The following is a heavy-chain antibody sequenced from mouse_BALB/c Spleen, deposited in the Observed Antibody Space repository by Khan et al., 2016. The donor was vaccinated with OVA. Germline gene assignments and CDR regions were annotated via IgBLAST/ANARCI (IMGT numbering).Heavy chain of an antibody. CDR3: ARRAYWGYFDV. CDR1: GYSFTSYY. J-gene: IGHJ1*01. Sequence: QVQLQQSGPELVKPGASVKISCKASGYSFTSYYIHWVKQRPGQGLEWIGWIFPGSGNTKYNEKFKGKATLTADTSSSTAYMQLSSLTSEDSAVYFCARRAYWGYFDVWGAGTTVTVSS. D-gene: IGHD3-3*01. V-gene: IGHV1-66*01. CDR2: IFPGSGNT.